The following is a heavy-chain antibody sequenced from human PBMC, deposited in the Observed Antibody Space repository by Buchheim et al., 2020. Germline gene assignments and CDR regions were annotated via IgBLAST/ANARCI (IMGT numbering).Heavy chain of an antibody. D-gene: IGHD3-3*01. CDR2: ISSSGCTI. CDR3: ARTSPLFWSGSQRYYYYGMDV. V-gene: IGHV3-11*01. Sequence: QVQLVESGGGLVKPGGSLRLSCAASGFTFSDYYMSWIRQAPGKGLEWVSYISSSGCTIYYADSVKGRFTIPRDNATNSLYLQMNSLRAEDTAVYYCARTSPLFWSGSQRYYYYGMDVWGQGTT. J-gene: IGHJ6*02. CDR1: GFTFSDYY.